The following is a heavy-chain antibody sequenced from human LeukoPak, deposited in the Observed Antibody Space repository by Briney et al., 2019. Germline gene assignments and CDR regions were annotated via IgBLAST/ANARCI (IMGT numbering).Heavy chain of an antibody. D-gene: IGHD6-19*01. Sequence: GGTLRLSCAASGFTFSSYGMSWVRQAPGKGLEWVSAISGSGGSTYYADSVKGRFTISRDNSKNTLYLQMNSLRVEDTAVYYCAKVGAVAGYYYYYMDVWGKGTTVTISS. CDR2: ISGSGGST. V-gene: IGHV3-23*01. CDR1: GFTFSSYG. CDR3: AKVGAVAGYYYYYMDV. J-gene: IGHJ6*03.